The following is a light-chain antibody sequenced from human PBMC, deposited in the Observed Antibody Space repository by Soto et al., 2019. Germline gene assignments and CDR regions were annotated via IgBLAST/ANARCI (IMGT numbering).Light chain of an antibody. CDR3: MQGTHWPIT. CDR2: KVS. J-gene: IGKJ5*01. Sequence: VVMTQSPRSLPVTLGQAASISCRSNQSLVHSDGIAYFSWFQQRPGRSPRRLIYKVSNRDSGVPARFSGSGSGTDFALKISRVEAEDVGVYYCMQGTHWPITFGQGTRLEIK. V-gene: IGKV2-30*02. CDR1: QSLVHSDGIAY.